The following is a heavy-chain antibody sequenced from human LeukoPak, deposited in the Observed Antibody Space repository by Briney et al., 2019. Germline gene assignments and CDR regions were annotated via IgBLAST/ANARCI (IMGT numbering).Heavy chain of an antibody. CDR3: ARDRAVDIVAIPDY. CDR2: INPNSGGT. J-gene: IGHJ4*02. D-gene: IGHD5-12*01. Sequence: ASVKVSCKASGYTFTGYYMHWVRQAPGQGLEWMGWINPNSGGTNYAQKFQGRVTMTRDTSISTAYMELSRLRSDDTAMYYCARDRAVDIVAIPDYWGQRTLVTVSP. CDR1: GYTFTGYY. V-gene: IGHV1-2*02.